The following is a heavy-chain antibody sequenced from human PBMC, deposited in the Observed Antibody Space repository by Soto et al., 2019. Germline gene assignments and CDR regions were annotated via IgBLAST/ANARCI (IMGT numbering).Heavy chain of an antibody. CDR1: GFTFSSYS. V-gene: IGHV3-21*01. CDR3: ARDSCSSTSCYDY. D-gene: IGHD2-2*01. CDR2: ISSSSTYI. J-gene: IGHJ4*02. Sequence: EVQLVESGGGLVKPGGSLRLSCSASGFTFSSYSMNWVRQAPGKGLEWVSSISSSSTYIYYADSVKGRFTISRGNAKNSLYLQMNSLRAEDTAVYYCARDSCSSTSCYDYWGQGTLVTVSS.